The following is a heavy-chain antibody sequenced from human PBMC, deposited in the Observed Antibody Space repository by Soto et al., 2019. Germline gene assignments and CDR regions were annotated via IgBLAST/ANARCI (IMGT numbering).Heavy chain of an antibody. CDR2: IYYSGST. D-gene: IGHD5-18*01. J-gene: IGHJ6*03. V-gene: IGHV4-59*01. Sequence: QVQLQESGPGLVKPSETLSLTCTVSGGSISSYYWSWIRQPPGKGLEWIGYIYYSGSTNYNPSLKSRVTISVDTSKNQFSLKLSSVTAADTAVYYCARRHVHVDTAPPYYYMDVWGKGTTVTVSS. CDR3: ARRHVHVDTAPPYYYMDV. CDR1: GGSISSYY.